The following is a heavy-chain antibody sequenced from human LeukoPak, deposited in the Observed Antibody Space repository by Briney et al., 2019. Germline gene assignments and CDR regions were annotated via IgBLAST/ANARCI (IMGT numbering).Heavy chain of an antibody. J-gene: IGHJ4*02. CDR2: ISYGGSNT. CDR1: GFTFSNYG. V-gene: IGHV3-30*18. CDR3: AKEGRRIAVAGSYFDD. Sequence: GALRLSCAASGFTFSNYGMHWVRQAPGKGLEWVAVISYGGSNTYYADSVKGRFTISRDNSKNTLYLQVNSLRPEDTGVYYCAKEGRRIAVAGSYFDDWGQGTLVIVSS. D-gene: IGHD6-19*01.